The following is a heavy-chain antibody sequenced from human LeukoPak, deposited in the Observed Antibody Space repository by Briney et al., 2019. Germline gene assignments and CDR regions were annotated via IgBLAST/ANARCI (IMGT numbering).Heavy chain of an antibody. Sequence: GGSLRLSCAASGFTFSSYAMSWVRQAPGKGLEWVSAISGSGGSTYYADSVKGRFTISRDNSKNTLYLQMNSLRAEDTAVYYCAKPSSIAARPLYYGMDVWGQGTTVTVSS. V-gene: IGHV3-23*01. D-gene: IGHD6-6*01. CDR3: AKPSSIAARPLYYGMDV. CDR2: ISGSGGST. CDR1: GFTFSSYA. J-gene: IGHJ6*02.